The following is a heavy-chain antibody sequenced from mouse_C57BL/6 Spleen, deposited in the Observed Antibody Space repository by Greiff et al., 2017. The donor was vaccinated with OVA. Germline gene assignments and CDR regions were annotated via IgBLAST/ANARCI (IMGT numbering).Heavy chain of an antibody. V-gene: IGHV1-62-2*01. CDR2: SYPGSGSI. J-gene: IGHJ4*01. Sequence: KQRSGQGLVWIGWSYPGSGSIKYNEKFKDKATLTADKSSSTVYMELSRLTSEDSAVYSCARHEDYGPYYYAMAYWGQGTPVTVSS. D-gene: IGHD1-1*01. CDR3: ARHEDYGPYYYAMAY.